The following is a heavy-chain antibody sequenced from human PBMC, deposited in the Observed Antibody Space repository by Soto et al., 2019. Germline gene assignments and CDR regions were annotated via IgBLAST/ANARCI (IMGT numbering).Heavy chain of an antibody. Sequence: EVQLVVSGGSLVQPGGSLTLSCEASGFTASTAAMGWVRRAPGKGLEWVSSINGVDSFGTAATYYAESLKGRVTISRDHFKNTLYLEMNRLRPEDTAVYFCAKDVRDVPYYFDYWGQGALVTVSS. CDR3: AKDVRDVPYYFDY. CDR1: GFTASTAA. V-gene: IGHV3-23*04. CDR2: INGVDSFGTAAT. J-gene: IGHJ4*02.